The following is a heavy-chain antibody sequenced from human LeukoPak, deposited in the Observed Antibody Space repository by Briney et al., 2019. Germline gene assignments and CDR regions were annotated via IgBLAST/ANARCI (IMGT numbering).Heavy chain of an antibody. J-gene: IGHJ5*02. CDR1: GGIVSNFA. D-gene: IGHD2-21*01. CDR2: IIPALGTT. CDR3: ARVGTILTGFSFYNWLDP. Sequence: SVKVSCKASGGIVSNFAISWVRQAPGQGLEWMGGIIPALGTTNYAQKFQGRLTITADESTSTAYMELISLKFEDTAAYYCARVGTILTGFSFYNWLDPWGQGTLVTVSS. V-gene: IGHV1-69*13.